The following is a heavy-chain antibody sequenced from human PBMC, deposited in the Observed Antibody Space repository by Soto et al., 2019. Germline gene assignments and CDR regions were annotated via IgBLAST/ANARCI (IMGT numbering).Heavy chain of an antibody. V-gene: IGHV3-30-3*01. CDR1: GFTFSSYA. CDR3: ARDKWPYSSSWLVGY. Sequence: QVQLVESGGGVVQPGRSLRLSCAASGFTFSSYAMHWVRQAPGKGLEWVAVISYDGSNKYYADSVKGRFTISRDNSKNKLYLQMNSLRAEYTAVYYCARDKWPYSSSWLVGYWGQGTLITVSS. J-gene: IGHJ4*02. CDR2: ISYDGSNK. D-gene: IGHD6-13*01.